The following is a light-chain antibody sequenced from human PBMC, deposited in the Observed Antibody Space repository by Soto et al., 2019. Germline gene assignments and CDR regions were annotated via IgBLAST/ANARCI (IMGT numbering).Light chain of an antibody. Sequence: DIQMTQSPSTLSASVGDRVTITCRASQSISSWLAWYQQKPGKAPKLLIYKASSLASGVPSRFSGSGSGTEFTLTISNLQPDDFATYYCQQYNSYWTFGQGTKVEIK. CDR2: KAS. J-gene: IGKJ1*01. V-gene: IGKV1-5*03. CDR3: QQYNSYWT. CDR1: QSISSW.